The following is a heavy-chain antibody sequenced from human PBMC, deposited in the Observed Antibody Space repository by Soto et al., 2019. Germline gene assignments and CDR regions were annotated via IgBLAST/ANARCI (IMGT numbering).Heavy chain of an antibody. CDR1: GYRFTSFW. J-gene: IGHJ5*02. V-gene: IGHV5-51*01. Sequence: LGESLKISCKGSGYRFTSFWIGWVRQIPGKGLEWLGIIYPGDADIRYTPSFQGQVTMSADKSISTAYLQWSSLKASDTAIYYCARGIEMARIGWFDPWGQGTLVTVSS. D-gene: IGHD5-12*01. CDR3: ARGIEMARIGWFDP. CDR2: IYPGDADI.